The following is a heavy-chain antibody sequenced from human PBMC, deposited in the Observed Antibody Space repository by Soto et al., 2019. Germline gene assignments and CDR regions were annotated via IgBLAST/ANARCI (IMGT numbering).Heavy chain of an antibody. J-gene: IGHJ6*02. CDR2: IWYDGSNK. V-gene: IGHV3-33*01. D-gene: IGHD3-3*01. CDR1: GFTFSSYG. CDR3: ARDATIFGVVIRSGPYYYVMDV. Sequence: LRLSCAASGFTFSSYGMHWVRQAPGKGLEWVAVIWYDGSNKNYADSVKGRFTISRDNSKNTLYLQMNSLRAEDTAVYYCARDATIFGVVIRSGPYYYVMDVWGQGTTVTVSS.